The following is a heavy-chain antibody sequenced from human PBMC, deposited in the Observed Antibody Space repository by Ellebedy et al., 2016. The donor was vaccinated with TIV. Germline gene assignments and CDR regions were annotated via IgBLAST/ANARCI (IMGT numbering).Heavy chain of an antibody. CDR3: ARAPTFLDAFDI. D-gene: IGHD2/OR15-2a*01. V-gene: IGHV1-69*13. Sequence: SVKVSCXASGGTFSSYAISWVRQAPGQGLEWMGGIIPIFGTANYAQKFQGRVTITADESTSTAYMELSSLRSEDTAVYYCARAPTFLDAFDIWGQGTMVTVSS. CDR2: IIPIFGTA. J-gene: IGHJ3*02. CDR1: GGTFSSYA.